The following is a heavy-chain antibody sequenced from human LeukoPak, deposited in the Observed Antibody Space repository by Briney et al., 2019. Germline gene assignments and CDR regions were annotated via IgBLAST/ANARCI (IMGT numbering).Heavy chain of an antibody. J-gene: IGHJ4*02. CDR2: IYYSGST. V-gene: IGHV4-38-2*02. D-gene: IGHD5-18*01. CDR1: GYSISSGYY. CDR3: ARPRGYSPYYFDY. Sequence: SETLSLTCSVSGYSISSGYYWGWIRQPPGKGLEWIGSIYYSGSTYYNPSLKSRVTISVDTSKNQFSLKLSSVTAADTAVYYCARPRGYSPYYFDYWGQGTLVTVSS.